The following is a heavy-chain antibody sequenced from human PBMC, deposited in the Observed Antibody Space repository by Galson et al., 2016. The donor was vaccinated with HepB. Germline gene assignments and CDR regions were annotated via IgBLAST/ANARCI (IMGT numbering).Heavy chain of an antibody. CDR1: GFTFDDYA. V-gene: IGHV3-9*01. D-gene: IGHD4-17*01. Sequence: SLRLSCAASGFTFDDYAMHWVRQAPGKGLEWVSGISWNSGSIGYADSVKGRFTIARDNAKNSLYLQMNSLRAEDTALYYCAKGPTTVIWKYYFDYWGQGTLVTVSS. CDR2: ISWNSGSI. J-gene: IGHJ4*02. CDR3: AKGPTTVIWKYYFDY.